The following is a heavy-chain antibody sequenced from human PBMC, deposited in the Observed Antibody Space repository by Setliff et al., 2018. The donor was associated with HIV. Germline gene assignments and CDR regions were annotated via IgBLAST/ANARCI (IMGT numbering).Heavy chain of an antibody. V-gene: IGHV1-69*10. CDR3: ARDREYYYDNSGSPSFDY. Sequence: SVKVSCKASGGTFSSYAINWVRQAPGQGLEWMGGIIPILGVANYAQKFQGRVTITADKSTSTAYMELSSLRSEDTAVYYCARDREYYYDNSGSPSFDYWGQGTLVTVSS. D-gene: IGHD3-22*01. CDR2: IIPILGVA. J-gene: IGHJ4*02. CDR1: GGTFSSYA.